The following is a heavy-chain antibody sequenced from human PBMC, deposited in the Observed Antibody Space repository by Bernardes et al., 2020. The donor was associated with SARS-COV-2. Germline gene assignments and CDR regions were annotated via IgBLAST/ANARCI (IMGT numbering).Heavy chain of an antibody. CDR2: IYHSGST. Sequence: SETLSLTCAVSGYSISSGYYWGWIRQPPGKGLEWIGSIYHSGSTYYNPSLKSRVTISVDTSKNQFSLKLSSVTAADTAVYYCARGPVTRVDYWGQGTLVTVSS. CDR3: ARGPVTRVDY. CDR1: GYSISSGYY. V-gene: IGHV4-38-2*01. D-gene: IGHD4-4*01. J-gene: IGHJ4*02.